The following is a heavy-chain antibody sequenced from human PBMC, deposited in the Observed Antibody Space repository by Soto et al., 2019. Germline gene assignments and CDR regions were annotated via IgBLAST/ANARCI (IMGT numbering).Heavy chain of an antibody. V-gene: IGHV3-23*01. Sequence: GGSLRLSCAAPGFTFSSYAMSWVRQAPGKGLEWVSAISGSGGSTYYADSVKGRFTISRDNSKNTLYLQMNSLRAEDTAVYYCAKDHVAAAGTLVDYWGQGTLVTVSS. CDR2: ISGSGGST. J-gene: IGHJ4*02. CDR3: AKDHVAAAGTLVDY. D-gene: IGHD6-13*01. CDR1: GFTFSSYA.